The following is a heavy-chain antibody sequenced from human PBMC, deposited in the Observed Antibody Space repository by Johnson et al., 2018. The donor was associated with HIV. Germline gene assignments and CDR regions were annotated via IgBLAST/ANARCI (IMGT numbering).Heavy chain of an antibody. CDR3: AKVGIAAAEGACDI. V-gene: IGHV3-33*06. CDR1: GFTFSSYG. Sequence: QVQLVESGGGVVQPGRSLRLSCAASGFTFSSYGMHWVRQAPGKGLEWVAVIWYDGSNKYYADSVKGRFTISRDNSKNTLYLQMNSLRAEDTAVYYCAKVGIAAAEGACDIWGQGTMVTVSS. J-gene: IGHJ3*02. CDR2: IWYDGSNK. D-gene: IGHD6-13*01.